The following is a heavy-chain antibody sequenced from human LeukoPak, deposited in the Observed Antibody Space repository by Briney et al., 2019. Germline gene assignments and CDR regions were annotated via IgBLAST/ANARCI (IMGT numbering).Heavy chain of an antibody. Sequence: SETLSLTCTVSGGSISSTIYYWGWIRQPPGKGLEWIGTIYYSGSTYYNPSLKSPVTISVDTSKNQFSLQLNSVTPEDTAVYYCARGLTHPNDIVVVVAGNWFDPWGQGTLVTVSS. CDR3: ARGLTHPNDIVVVVAGNWFDP. J-gene: IGHJ5*02. D-gene: IGHD2-15*01. CDR2: IYYSGST. V-gene: IGHV4-39*07. CDR1: GGSISSTIYY.